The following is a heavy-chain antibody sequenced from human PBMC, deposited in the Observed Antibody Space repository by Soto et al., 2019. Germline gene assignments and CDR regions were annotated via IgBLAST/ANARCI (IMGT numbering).Heavy chain of an antibody. V-gene: IGHV1-69*13. CDR1: GGTFSSYA. J-gene: IGHJ4*02. CDR3: AGGYYDSSGYSRPFDY. Sequence: SVKVSCKASGGTFSSYAISWVRQAPGQGLEWMGGIIPIFGTANYAQKFQGRVTITADESTSTAYMELSSLRSEDTAVYYCAGGYYDSSGYSRPFDYWGQGTLVTVSS. CDR2: IIPIFGTA. D-gene: IGHD3-22*01.